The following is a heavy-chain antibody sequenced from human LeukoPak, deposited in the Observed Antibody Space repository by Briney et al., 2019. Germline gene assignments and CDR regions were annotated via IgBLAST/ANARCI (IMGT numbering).Heavy chain of an antibody. V-gene: IGHV3-21*01. Sequence: GGSLSLSCAASGFTFSTYTWNWVRQAPGKGLEWVSSISTSSTYIYYADSLRGRFTISRDNAKTSLYLQMNSLRAEDTAVYYCARAFETDWNDAEVYFFHCWGQGRLVTVSS. J-gene: IGHJ4*02. CDR2: ISTSSTYI. CDR1: GFTFSTYT. D-gene: IGHD1-1*01. CDR3: ARAFETDWNDAEVYFFHC.